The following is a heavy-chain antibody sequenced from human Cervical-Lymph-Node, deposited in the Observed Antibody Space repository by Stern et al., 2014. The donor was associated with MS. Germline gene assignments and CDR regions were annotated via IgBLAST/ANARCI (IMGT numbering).Heavy chain of an antibody. CDR1: GYTFTGYY. CDR2: INPNSGGT. D-gene: IGHD4-11*01. V-gene: IGHV1-2*04. CDR3: ARDLYTVTAGYSYGVDV. J-gene: IGHJ6*02. Sequence: QVQLGQSGAEVKKPGASVKVSCKASGYTFTGYYMHWVRQAPGQGLEWMGWINPNSGGTNYAQKFQGWVTMTRDTSISTAYMELSRLRSDDTAVYYCARDLYTVTAGYSYGVDVWGQGTTVTVSS.